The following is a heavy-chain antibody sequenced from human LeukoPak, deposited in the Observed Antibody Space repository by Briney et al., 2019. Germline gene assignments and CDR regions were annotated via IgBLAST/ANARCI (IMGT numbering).Heavy chain of an antibody. CDR1: GFTVSSNY. D-gene: IGHD3-10*01. V-gene: IGHV3-66*01. CDR3: AREYRGEYYFAC. Sequence: PGGSLRLSCAASGFTVSSNYMSWVRQAPGKGLEWVSVIYSGGSTYYADSVKGRFTISRDNSKNTLYLQMNSLRAEDTAVYYCAREYRGEYYFACWGQGTLVTVSS. CDR2: IYSGGST. J-gene: IGHJ4*02.